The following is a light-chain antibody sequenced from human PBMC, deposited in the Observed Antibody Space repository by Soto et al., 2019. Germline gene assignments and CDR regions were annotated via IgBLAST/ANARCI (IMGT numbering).Light chain of an antibody. CDR2: EVN. Sequence: QSALTQPPSASGSPGQSVAISCTGTSSDVGGYNYVSWYQQHPGKAPKLMIYEVNKRPSGVPDRFHGSKSGNTASLTVPGLQAEEEDDCYCSSYAGSSNVFGTGTKVTVL. J-gene: IGLJ1*01. V-gene: IGLV2-8*01. CDR3: SSYAGSSNV. CDR1: SSDVGGYNY.